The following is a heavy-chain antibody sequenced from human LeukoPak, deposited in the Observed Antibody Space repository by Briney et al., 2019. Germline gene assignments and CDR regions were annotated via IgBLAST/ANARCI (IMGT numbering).Heavy chain of an antibody. J-gene: IGHJ4*02. V-gene: IGHV3-21*05. Sequence: GGSLRLSCAASGFTFSSYSMNWVRQAPGKGLEWLSYISGSGGDIHYADSVKGRFTVSRDNAKSSLYLQMNSLRAEDTAMYYCARDIRAVGVTLYFDYWGQGIPVTVTS. D-gene: IGHD1-26*01. CDR1: GFTFSSYS. CDR2: ISGSGGDI. CDR3: ARDIRAVGVTLYFDY.